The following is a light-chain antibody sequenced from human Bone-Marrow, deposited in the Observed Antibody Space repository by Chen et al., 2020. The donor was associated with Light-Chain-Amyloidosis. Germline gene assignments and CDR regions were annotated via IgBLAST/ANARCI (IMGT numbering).Light chain of an antibody. CDR2: RDT. V-gene: IGLV3-25*03. CDR3: QSADSSGTYEVI. CDR1: DLPTKY. Sequence: SYELTQPPSVSVSPGQTARITCSGDDLPTKYAYWYQQKPGQAPVLVIHRDTERPSGISERFSSSSSGTTATLTISGVQAEDEADYQCQSADSSGTYEVIFGGGTKLTVL. J-gene: IGLJ2*01.